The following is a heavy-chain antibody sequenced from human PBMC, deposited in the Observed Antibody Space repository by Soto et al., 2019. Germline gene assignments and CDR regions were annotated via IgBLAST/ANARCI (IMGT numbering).Heavy chain of an antibody. CDR1: GFTFSSYG. V-gene: IGHV3-33*01. J-gene: IGHJ6*02. Sequence: PWGSLRLSCAASGFTFSSYGMHWVRQAPGKGLEWVAVIWYDGSNKYYADSVKGRFTISRDNSKNTLYLQMNSLRAEDTAVYYCARDMNRRYSNSGLRRYYYYGMDVWGQGTTVTVSS. D-gene: IGHD4-4*01. CDR3: ARDMNRRYSNSGLRRYYYYGMDV. CDR2: IWYDGSNK.